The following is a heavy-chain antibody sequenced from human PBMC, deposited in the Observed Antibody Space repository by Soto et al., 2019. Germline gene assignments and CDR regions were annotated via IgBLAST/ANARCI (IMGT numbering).Heavy chain of an antibody. J-gene: IGHJ5*02. D-gene: IGHD2-2*01. CDR1: GGSISSSNW. Sequence: SETLSLTCAVSGGSISSSNWWSWVRQPPGKGLEWIGEIYHSGSTSYNPSLKSRVTISVDKSKNQFSLKLSSVTAADTAVYYCARDKEGYCSSTSCYNWFDPWGQGTLVTVSS. V-gene: IGHV4-4*02. CDR2: IYHSGST. CDR3: ARDKEGYCSSTSCYNWFDP.